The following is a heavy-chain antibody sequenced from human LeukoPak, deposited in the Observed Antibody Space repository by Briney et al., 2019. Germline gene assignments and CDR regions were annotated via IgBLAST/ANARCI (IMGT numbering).Heavy chain of an antibody. D-gene: IGHD6-19*01. V-gene: IGHV4-39*07. J-gene: IGHJ4*02. CDR2: IYYSGST. Sequence: PSETLSLTCTVSGGSISSSSYYWGWIRQPPGKGLEWIGSIYYSGSTYYNPSLKSRVTISVDTSKNQFSLKLSSVTAADTAVYYCARGRVVGQWLVLEIDYWGQGTLVTVSS. CDR1: GGSISSSSYY. CDR3: ARGRVVGQWLVLEIDY.